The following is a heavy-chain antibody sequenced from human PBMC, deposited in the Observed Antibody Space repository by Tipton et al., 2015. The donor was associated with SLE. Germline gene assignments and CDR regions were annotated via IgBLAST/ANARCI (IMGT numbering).Heavy chain of an antibody. D-gene: IGHD6-6*01. Sequence: TLSLTCAVYGGSFSGYYWSWIRQPPGRGLEWIGEINHSGSTNYNPSLKNRVTISVDTSKNQFSLKLSSVTAADTAVYYCARDGAARGDFDYWGQGTLVTVSS. CDR1: GGSFSGYY. CDR3: ARDGAARGDFDY. CDR2: INHSGST. V-gene: IGHV4-34*01. J-gene: IGHJ4*02.